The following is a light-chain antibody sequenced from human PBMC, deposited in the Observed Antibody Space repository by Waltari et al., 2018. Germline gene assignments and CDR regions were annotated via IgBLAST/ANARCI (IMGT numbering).Light chain of an antibody. Sequence: QSALTQPPSASGSPGQSVTISCTETSSDLGDYNYVSWYQQHPDKAPKPVIYEVNKRPSGAPDRFSGSNSGNTASLTVPGLQTEDEADYYCSSYAGSNSLHVIFGGGTKLTVL. CDR2: EVN. CDR3: SSYAGSNSLHVI. CDR1: SSDLGDYNY. J-gene: IGLJ2*01. V-gene: IGLV2-8*01.